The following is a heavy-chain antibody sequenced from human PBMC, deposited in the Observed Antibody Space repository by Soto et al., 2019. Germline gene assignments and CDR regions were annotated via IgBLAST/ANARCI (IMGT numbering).Heavy chain of an antibody. CDR3: TTGIAVAGYFDY. Sequence: EVQLVESGGGLVKPGGSLRLSCAGSGFTFSNAWMNWVRQAPGKGLEWVGRIKSKTDGGTTDYAAPVKGRFTISRDNSKNTLYVQMNSLKTEDTAVYYCTTGIAVAGYFDYWGQGTLVTVSS. CDR2: IKSKTDGGTT. D-gene: IGHD6-19*01. CDR1: GFTFSNAW. J-gene: IGHJ4*02. V-gene: IGHV3-15*07.